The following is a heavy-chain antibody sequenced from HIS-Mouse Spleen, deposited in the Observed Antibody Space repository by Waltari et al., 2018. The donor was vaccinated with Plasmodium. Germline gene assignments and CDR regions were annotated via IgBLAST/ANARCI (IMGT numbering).Heavy chain of an antibody. CDR2: IYHSGST. J-gene: IGHJ5*02. D-gene: IGHD6-13*01. CDR1: GYSISSGYY. V-gene: IGHV4-38-2*02. CDR3: ARGGGYSSSWYWFDP. Sequence: QVQLQESGPGLVKPSETLSLTCTVSGYSISSGYYWGWIRQPPGKGLEWVGSIYHSGSTYYKPALKSRVTISVDTSENQFSLKLSSVTAADTAVYDCARGGGYSSSWYWFDPWGQGTLVTVSS.